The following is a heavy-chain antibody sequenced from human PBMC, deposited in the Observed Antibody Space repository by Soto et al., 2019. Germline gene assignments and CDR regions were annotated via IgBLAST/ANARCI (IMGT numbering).Heavy chain of an antibody. J-gene: IGHJ4*02. CDR3: AIKAERNAQTFDF. V-gene: IGHV1-69*01. Sequence: QVQLVQSGSEVKRPGSSVKVSCKTSGGIFKNFDIGWVRQSPGQGLEWRGEIIPLFNATNDAQKFRGRVTVTADESTRTAYMELTRLTYDDTAVYFCAIKAERNAQTFDFWCQWTLVTVSS. CDR1: GGIFKNFD. D-gene: IGHD2-2*01. CDR2: IIPLFNAT.